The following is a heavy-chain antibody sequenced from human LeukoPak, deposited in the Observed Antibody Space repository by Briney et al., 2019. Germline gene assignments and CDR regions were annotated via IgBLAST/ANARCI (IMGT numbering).Heavy chain of an antibody. CDR1: GFTISPHN. V-gene: IGHV3-21*01. CDR3: ARGEEGATSRSYFDY. J-gene: IGHJ4*03. D-gene: IGHD2-2*01. CDR2: ISSSSSYI. Sequence: GGSLRLSCAASGFTISPHNMSWVRQAPGKGLEWVSSISSSSSYIYYADSVEGRFTISRDNAKNSVYLQMNSLRAEDTAVYYCARGEEGATSRSYFDYWGQGTMVTVSS.